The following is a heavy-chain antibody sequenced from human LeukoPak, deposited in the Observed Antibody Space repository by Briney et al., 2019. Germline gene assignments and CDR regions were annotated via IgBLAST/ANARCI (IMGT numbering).Heavy chain of an antibody. D-gene: IGHD2-15*01. CDR3: AKGGPYCSGGSCYYMDA. J-gene: IGHJ6*03. CDR2: IRYDGSNK. CDR1: GFTFSSYG. V-gene: IGHV3-30*02. Sequence: PGGSLRLSCAASGFTFSSYGMHWVRQAPGKGLEWVAFIRYDGSNKYYADSVKGRFTISRDNSKNTLYLQMNSLRAEDTAVYYCAKGGPYCSGGSCYYMDAWGKGTTVTVSS.